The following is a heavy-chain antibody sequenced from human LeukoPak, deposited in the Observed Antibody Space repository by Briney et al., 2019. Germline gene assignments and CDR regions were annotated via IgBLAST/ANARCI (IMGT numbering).Heavy chain of an antibody. CDR1: GGSISSSSYY. J-gene: IGHJ6*03. Sequence: SSETLSLTCTVSGGSISSSSYYWGWIRQPPGKGLEWIGSIYCSGSTYYNPSLKSRVTISVDTSKNQFSLKLSSVTAADTAVYYCARLPRGYSYVAHYYMDVWGKGTTVTISS. CDR2: IYCSGST. CDR3: ARLPRGYSYVAHYYMDV. D-gene: IGHD5-18*01. V-gene: IGHV4-39*01.